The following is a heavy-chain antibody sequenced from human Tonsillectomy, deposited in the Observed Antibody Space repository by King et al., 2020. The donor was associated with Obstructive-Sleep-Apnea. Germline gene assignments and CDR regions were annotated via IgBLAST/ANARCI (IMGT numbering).Heavy chain of an antibody. Sequence: VQLVESGGGVVQPGRSLRLSCAASGFTFSSYGMHWVRPAPGKGLEWVAVIWYDGRNKFYSDTVKGRFTISRENSKNTLYLQMNSLRAEDTAVYYCARHERLFDYWGQGTLVTVSS. D-gene: IGHD4-11*01. CDR1: GFTFSSYG. CDR2: IWYDGRNK. CDR3: ARHERLFDY. J-gene: IGHJ4*02. V-gene: IGHV3-33*01.